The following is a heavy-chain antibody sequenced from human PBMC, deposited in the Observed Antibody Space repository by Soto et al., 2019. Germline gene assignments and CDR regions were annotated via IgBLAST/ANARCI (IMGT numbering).Heavy chain of an antibody. J-gene: IGHJ4*02. D-gene: IGHD2-2*01. V-gene: IGHV3-73*01. CDR3: TRHSIDY. CDR1: GFTFSGSA. CDR2: IRSKPNNYAT. Sequence: LRLSCAASGFTFSGSAMHWVRQASGKGLEWVGRIRSKPNNYATAYAASVKGRFIISRDDSTNTAYLQMNSLKTEDTAVYYCTRHSIDYWGQGTLVTVSS.